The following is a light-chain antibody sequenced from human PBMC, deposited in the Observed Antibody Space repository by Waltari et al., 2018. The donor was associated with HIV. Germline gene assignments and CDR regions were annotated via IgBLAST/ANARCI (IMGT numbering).Light chain of an antibody. J-gene: IGLJ1*01. Sequence: QSALTQPASVSGSPGQSITISCPGTCNDVGGSNYVSWHQQHPGEAPKLIIHDVSDRPSGISNRFSGSKSGNTASLTISGLQTEDEADYYCSSYTSRVTYVFGTGTRVTVL. CDR2: DVS. CDR1: CNDVGGSNY. CDR3: SSYTSRVTYV. V-gene: IGLV2-14*03.